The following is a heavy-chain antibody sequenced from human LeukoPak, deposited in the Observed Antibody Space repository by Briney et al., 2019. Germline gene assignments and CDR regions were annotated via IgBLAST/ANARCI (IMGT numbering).Heavy chain of an antibody. J-gene: IGHJ4*02. CDR1: GESFSGYY. CDR2: INHSGST. V-gene: IGHV4-34*01. D-gene: IGHD6-13*01. CDR3: ARGYSSSWNGGDFDY. Sequence: SQTLSLTCAVYGESFSGYYWCWIHQPPGKGLEWIGEINHSGSTNYNPSLKSRVTISVDTSKNRFSLKLSSVTAADTAVYYCARGYSSSWNGGDFDYWGQGTLVTVSS.